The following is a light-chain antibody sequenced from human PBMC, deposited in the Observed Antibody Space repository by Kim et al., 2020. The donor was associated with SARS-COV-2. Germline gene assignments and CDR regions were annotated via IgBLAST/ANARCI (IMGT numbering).Light chain of an antibody. V-gene: IGKV3-20*01. J-gene: IGKJ1*01. CDR1: QSVSSSF. Sequence: EIVLTQSPGTLSLSPGERATLSCRTSQSVSSSFLAWYQHKPDQPPRLLIFGASKRATDIADRFSGNGSGTDFSLTISRLEPEDFAVYYCQRYGSSPPWTFGQGTKVDIK. CDR3: QRYGSSPPWT. CDR2: GAS.